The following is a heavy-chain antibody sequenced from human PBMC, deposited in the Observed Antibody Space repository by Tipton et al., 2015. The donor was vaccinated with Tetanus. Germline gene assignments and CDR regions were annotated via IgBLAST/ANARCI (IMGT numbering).Heavy chain of an antibody. CDR2: IHPADSDT. CDR1: GYRFTDYW. Sequence: VQLVQSGAEVKKPGESLKISCKGSGYRFTDYWIGWVRQMSGEGLEWMGIIHPADSDTRYSPSFQGQVTISVDKSVNTAYLQWGSLKASDTAMYYCARHPPSLVPDNNWGQGTLVTVAS. CDR3: ARHPPSLVPDNN. V-gene: IGHV5-51*01. D-gene: IGHD1-14*01. J-gene: IGHJ4*02.